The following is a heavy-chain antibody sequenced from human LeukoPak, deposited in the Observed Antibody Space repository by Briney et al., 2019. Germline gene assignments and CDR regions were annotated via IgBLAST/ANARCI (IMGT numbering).Heavy chain of an antibody. V-gene: IGHV4-59*08. CDR1: GGSISSYY. CDR2: IYYSGST. D-gene: IGHD5-12*01. CDR3: ASGVGDGYFGFDY. J-gene: IGHJ4*02. Sequence: PSETLSLTCTVSGGSISSYYWSWIRQPPGKGLEWIGYIYYSGSTNYNPSLKSRVTISVDTSKNQFSLKLSSVTAADTAVYYCASGVGDGYFGFDYWGQGTLVTVSS.